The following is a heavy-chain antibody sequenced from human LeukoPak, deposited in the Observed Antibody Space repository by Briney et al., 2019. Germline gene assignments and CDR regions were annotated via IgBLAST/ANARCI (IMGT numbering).Heavy chain of an antibody. CDR3: AIRDPRGIAVAVEDY. J-gene: IGHJ4*02. CDR2: ISAYNGNT. D-gene: IGHD6-19*01. CDR1: GYTFTSYG. V-gene: IGHV1-18*01. Sequence: ASVKVSCKASGYTFTSYGISWVRQAPGQGLEWMGWISAYNGNTNYAQKLQGRVTMTTDTSTSTAYMELRSLRSDDTAVYYCAIRDPRGIAVAVEDYWGQGTLVTVSS.